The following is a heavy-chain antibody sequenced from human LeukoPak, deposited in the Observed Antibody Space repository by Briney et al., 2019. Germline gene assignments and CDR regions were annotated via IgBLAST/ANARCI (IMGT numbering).Heavy chain of an antibody. CDR3: ARSGYSSGWYGFPLNFPNDY. D-gene: IGHD6-19*01. V-gene: IGHV1-18*01. CDR2: ISAYNGNT. J-gene: IGHJ4*02. CDR1: GYTFTSYG. Sequence: ASVKVSCKASGYTFTSYGISWVRQAPGQGLEWMRWISAYNGNTNYAQKLQGRVTMTTDTSTSTAYMELRSLRSDDTAVYYCARSGYSSGWYGFPLNFPNDYWGQGPLVTVSS.